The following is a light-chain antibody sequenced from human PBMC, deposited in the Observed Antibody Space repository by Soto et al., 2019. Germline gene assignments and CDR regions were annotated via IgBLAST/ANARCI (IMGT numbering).Light chain of an antibody. Sequence: ERVMTQSPATLSVSPGQRSTLSCMAIKSVSIKLAWYQQKPRQAPRLLIYDTSTRATGIPARFSGSGSGTEFTLTISSLQYEDFAVYYCQQYNNWHPITFGQGTRVEIK. J-gene: IGKJ5*01. CDR2: DTS. CDR1: KSVSIK. CDR3: QQYNNWHPIT. V-gene: IGKV3-15*01.